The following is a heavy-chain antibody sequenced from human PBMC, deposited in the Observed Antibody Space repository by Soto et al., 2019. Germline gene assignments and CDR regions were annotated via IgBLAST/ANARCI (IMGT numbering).Heavy chain of an antibody. CDR3: ATGLRTGNYGMDV. CDR2: IIPIFGTT. CDR1: GGTFSNDA. Sequence: QEQLVQAGAEVKKPGSSVRISCRASGGTFSNDAVSWVRQAPGQGLQWMGGIIPIFGTTHYAQKFQGRVTITAAESTATASMALRSVTSEDTAVYYCATGLRTGNYGMDVWGQGTAVTVSS. J-gene: IGHJ6*02. V-gene: IGHV1-69*01. D-gene: IGHD3-10*01.